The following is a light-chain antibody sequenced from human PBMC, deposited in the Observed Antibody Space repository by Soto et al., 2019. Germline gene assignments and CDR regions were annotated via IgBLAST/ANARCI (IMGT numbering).Light chain of an antibody. V-gene: IGLV2-8*01. CDR1: SSDVGGYNY. J-gene: IGLJ2*01. CDR3: SAYAGSNHFVV. Sequence: QSALTQPPSASGSPGQSVTISCTGTSSDVGGYNYVSWYQQHPGKAPKLMIYEVSKRPSGVPDRVAGSKSGNTASLTVSGLQADDEAHYNCSAYAGSNHFVVFGGGTK. CDR2: EVS.